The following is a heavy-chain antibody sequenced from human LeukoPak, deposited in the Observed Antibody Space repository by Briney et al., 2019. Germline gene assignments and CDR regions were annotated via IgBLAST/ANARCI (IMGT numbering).Heavy chain of an antibody. J-gene: IGHJ5*02. Sequence: PGGSLTLSCAASGFAFSSYGMHWVRQAPSKGLEWVAVISYDGSNKYYADSVKGRFTISRDNSKNTLYLQMNSLRAEDTAVYYCARDFPFDPWGQGNLVTVSS. CDR1: GFAFSSYG. CDR3: ARDFPFDP. V-gene: IGHV3-30*03. CDR2: ISYDGSNK. D-gene: IGHD2/OR15-2a*01.